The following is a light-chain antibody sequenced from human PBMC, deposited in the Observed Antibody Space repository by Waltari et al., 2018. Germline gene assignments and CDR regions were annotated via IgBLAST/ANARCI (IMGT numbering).Light chain of an antibody. Sequence: EIVMTQSPATLSVSPGERATLSCRASQRINSNLAWYQQKPGQAPRLLIYGASTRATGIPARFAGTGSGTEFTLTISSLQSEDFALYYCQQYNNWPQTFGQGTKVEIE. CDR3: QQYNNWPQT. V-gene: IGKV3-15*01. CDR1: QRINSN. J-gene: IGKJ1*01. CDR2: GAS.